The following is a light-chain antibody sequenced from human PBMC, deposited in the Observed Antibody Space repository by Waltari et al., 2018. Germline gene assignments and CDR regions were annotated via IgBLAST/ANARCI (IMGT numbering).Light chain of an antibody. CDR2: EVS. J-gene: IGLJ2*01. V-gene: IGLV2-23*02. Sequence: QSALTQPASVSGSPGQSITISCTGTSSDVGGYNYVSWYQQYPDKSPKLMIYEVSKRPSGVSNRFSDSKSGNTASLTISGLQAEDEADYYCCSYAGSSTHVLFGGGTKLTVL. CDR3: CSYAGSSTHVL. CDR1: SSDVGGYNY.